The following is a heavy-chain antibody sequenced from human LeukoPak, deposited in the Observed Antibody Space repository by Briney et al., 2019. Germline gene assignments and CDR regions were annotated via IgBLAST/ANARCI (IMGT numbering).Heavy chain of an antibody. V-gene: IGHV4-31*03. CDR2: IYYSGST. Sequence: SETLSLTCTVSGGSISSGGYYWSWIRQHPGKGLEWIGYIYYSGSTYYNSSLKSRVTISVDTSKNQFSLKLSSVTAADTAVFYCARGRGYSGYDSGDTFDYWGQGTLVTVSS. J-gene: IGHJ4*02. CDR3: ARGRGYSGYDSGDTFDY. CDR1: GGSISSGGYY. D-gene: IGHD5-12*01.